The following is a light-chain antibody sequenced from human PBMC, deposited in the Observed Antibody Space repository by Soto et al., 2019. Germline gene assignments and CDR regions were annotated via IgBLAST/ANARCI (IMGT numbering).Light chain of an antibody. CDR1: QSIRRN. CDR2: AAS. CDR3: QQSYTTASIT. J-gene: IGKJ5*01. Sequence: DIRMTQSPSSLSASVGDRVTITCRASQSIRRNLNWYQQKPGKAPKLLIYAASSLQNGVPSRFSGGGSGTEFTLSISSLQPEDFGTYYCQQSYTTASITFGQGTRLEIK. V-gene: IGKV1-39*01.